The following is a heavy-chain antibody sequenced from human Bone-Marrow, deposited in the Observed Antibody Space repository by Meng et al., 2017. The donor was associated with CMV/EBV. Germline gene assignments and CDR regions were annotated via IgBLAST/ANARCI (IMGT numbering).Heavy chain of an antibody. D-gene: IGHD3-3*01. CDR3: AREQGTSLRIFGVVRFGWFDS. J-gene: IGHJ5*01. Sequence: SLKISCAASGFTFDDYAMHWVRQAPGKGLEWVSGISWNSGSIGYADSVKGPFTISRDNAKNSLYLQMNSLRAEETAVYYCAREQGTSLRIFGVVRFGWFDSWGQGTLVTVSS. CDR2: ISWNSGSI. CDR1: GFTFDDYA. V-gene: IGHV3-9*01.